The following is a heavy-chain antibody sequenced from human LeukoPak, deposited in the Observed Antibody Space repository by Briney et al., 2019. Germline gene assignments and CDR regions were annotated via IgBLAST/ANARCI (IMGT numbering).Heavy chain of an antibody. J-gene: IGHJ4*02. CDR1: GGSISSSSYY. V-gene: IGHV4-39*07. CDR3: TREGYSSPDY. Sequence: SETLSLTCTVSGGSISSSSYYWGWIRQPPGKGLEWIGSIYYSGSTYYNPSLKSRVTISVDTSKSQFSLKLSSVTAADTAVYYCTREGYSSPDYWGQGTLVTVSS. CDR2: IYYSGST. D-gene: IGHD5-18*01.